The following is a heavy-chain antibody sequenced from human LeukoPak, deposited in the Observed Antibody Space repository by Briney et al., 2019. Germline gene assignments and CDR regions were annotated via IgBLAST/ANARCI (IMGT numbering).Heavy chain of an antibody. Sequence: ASVKVSCKASGYTFISYGISWVRQAPGQGLEWMGWISAYNGNTNYAQKLQGRVTMTTDTSTSTAYMELRSLRSDDTAVCYCARALYYYDSSGPDAFDIWGQGTMVTVSS. J-gene: IGHJ3*02. CDR1: GYTFISYG. CDR2: ISAYNGNT. CDR3: ARALYYYDSSGPDAFDI. V-gene: IGHV1-18*01. D-gene: IGHD3-22*01.